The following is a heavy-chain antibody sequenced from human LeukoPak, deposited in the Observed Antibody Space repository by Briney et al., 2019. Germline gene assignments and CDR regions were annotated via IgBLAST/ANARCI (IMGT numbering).Heavy chain of an antibody. J-gene: IGHJ3*02. CDR2: IIPIFGTD. V-gene: IGHV1-69*05. D-gene: IGHD6-13*01. CDR1: GGTFSSYA. CDR3: ARRPAVYSSSWYTGAFDI. Sequence: SVKVSCKASGGTFSSYAISWVRQAPGQGLEWMGGIIPIFGTDNYAQKFQGRVTITTDESTSTAYMELSSLRSEDTAVYYCARRPAVYSSSWYTGAFDIWGQGTMVTVSS.